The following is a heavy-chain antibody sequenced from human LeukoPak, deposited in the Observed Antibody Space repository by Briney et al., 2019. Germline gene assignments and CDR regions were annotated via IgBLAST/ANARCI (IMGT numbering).Heavy chain of an antibody. CDR3: ARGPRNIRLGGLPDP. CDR2: INHSGST. V-gene: IGHV4-34*01. Sequence: PSETLSLTCAVYGGSFSGYYWSWIRQPPGKGLEWIGEINHSGSTNYNPSLKSRVTISVDTSKNQFSLKLSSVTAADTAVYYCARGPRNIRLGGLPDPWGQGTLVTVSS. CDR1: GGSFSGYY. J-gene: IGHJ5*02. D-gene: IGHD3-16*01.